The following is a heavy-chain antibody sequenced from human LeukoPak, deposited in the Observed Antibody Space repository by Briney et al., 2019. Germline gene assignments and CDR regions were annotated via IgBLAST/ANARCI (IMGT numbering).Heavy chain of an antibody. J-gene: IGHJ4*01. V-gene: IGHV3-43*02. D-gene: IGHD3-3*02. CDR3: AKDTAFIGPDFDH. Sequence: PGGSRRLSCAGSGSTFENYGIHWFRQGPPQGLDWVFFISHEVLIIHYKDSLKGRFTISRENINNSMYLQMSSLRPVDTALYYCAKDTAFIGPDFDHWG. CDR1: GSTFENYG. CDR2: ISHEVLII.